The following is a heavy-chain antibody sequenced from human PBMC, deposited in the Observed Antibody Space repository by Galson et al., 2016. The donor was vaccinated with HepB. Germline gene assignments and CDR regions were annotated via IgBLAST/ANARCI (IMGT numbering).Heavy chain of an antibody. V-gene: IGHV3-23*01. D-gene: IGHD3-9*01. CDR3: ARVLSPNYYYYYMDV. J-gene: IGHJ6*03. CDR1: GFSFSNHA. Sequence: SLRLSCAASGFSFSNHAMSWVRQAPGKGLEWVSGISGNGDSTHYADSVKGRFTISSDNSKNTLYLQMNSLRVEDTAVYYCARVLSPNYYYYYMDVWGKGTTVTVSS. CDR2: ISGNGDST.